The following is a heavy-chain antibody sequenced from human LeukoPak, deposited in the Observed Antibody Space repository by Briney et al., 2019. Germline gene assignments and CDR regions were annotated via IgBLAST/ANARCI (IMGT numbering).Heavy chain of an antibody. CDR3: ARHPGYSSGWSQDWYFDL. J-gene: IGHJ2*01. CDR1: GFTFSTYA. V-gene: IGHV3-23*01. Sequence: GALRLSCAVSGFTFSTYAMSWVRQAPGKGLEWVSAIRGSGDSTYYADSVKGRFTISRDNSKNTLYLQMNSLRAEDTAVYYCARHPGYSSGWSQDWYFDLWGRGTLVTVSS. D-gene: IGHD6-19*01. CDR2: IRGSGDST.